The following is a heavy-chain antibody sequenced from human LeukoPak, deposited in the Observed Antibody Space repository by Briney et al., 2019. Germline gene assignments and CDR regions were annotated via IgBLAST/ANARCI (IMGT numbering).Heavy chain of an antibody. V-gene: IGHV4-4*07. D-gene: IGHD2-8*01. J-gene: IGHJ3*02. Sequence: SETLSLTCTVSGDSLDGHYWYWIRQPAGKGLEWIGRIYSSGSRNYAPSLKSRATMSIDTSKKSLSLKLNTVTAADTAVYYCARLNGDGFDIWGQGAKVTVSS. CDR2: IYSSGSR. CDR1: GDSLDGHY. CDR3: ARLNGDGFDI.